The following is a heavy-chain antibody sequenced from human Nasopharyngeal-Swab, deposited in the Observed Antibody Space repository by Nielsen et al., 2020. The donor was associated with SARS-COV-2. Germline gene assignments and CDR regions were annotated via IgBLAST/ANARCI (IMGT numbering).Heavy chain of an antibody. V-gene: IGHV4-28*05. Sequence: SETLSLTCAVSGSSIRSTHWWGWIRQPPGKGREWIGYNYFSVNIHYNSSLQSRVTMSVDTSKNQFSLRLNSVTAVDTALYYCARKGEAGEIDYWGQGTLVTVSS. CDR1: GSSIRSTHW. D-gene: IGHD3-16*01. CDR3: ARKGEAGEIDY. J-gene: IGHJ4*02. CDR2: NYFSVNI.